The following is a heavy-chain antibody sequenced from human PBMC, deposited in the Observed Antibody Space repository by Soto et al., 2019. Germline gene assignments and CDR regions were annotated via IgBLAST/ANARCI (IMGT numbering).Heavy chain of an antibody. V-gene: IGHV4-59*12. Sequence: PSETLSLTCTVSGGSISSYYWSWIRQPPGKGLEWIGYIYYSGSTNYNPSLKSRFTISVDTSKNQFSLKLSSVTAADTAIYFCARDPRNKGLDPWGPGTLVTVSS. CDR3: ARDPRNKGLDP. CDR2: IYYSGST. D-gene: IGHD4-4*01. J-gene: IGHJ5*02. CDR1: GGSISSYY.